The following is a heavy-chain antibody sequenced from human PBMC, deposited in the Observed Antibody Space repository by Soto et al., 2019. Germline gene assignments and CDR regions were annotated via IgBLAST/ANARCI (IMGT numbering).Heavy chain of an antibody. CDR3: ARGDVHCSGGICYGVPMDV. CDR2: IQRGGSI. CDR1: GFTVSSKY. D-gene: IGHD2-15*01. V-gene: IGHV3-66*01. J-gene: IGHJ6*03. Sequence: EVQLVESGGDLVQPGGSLRLSCAASGFTVSSKYMSWVRQAPGKGLEWVSVIQRGGSIYYADSVKGRCAIFTASSKNTLYLQRNSLRVEDTDVYYCARGDVHCSGGICYGVPMDVWGKGTTVTVSS.